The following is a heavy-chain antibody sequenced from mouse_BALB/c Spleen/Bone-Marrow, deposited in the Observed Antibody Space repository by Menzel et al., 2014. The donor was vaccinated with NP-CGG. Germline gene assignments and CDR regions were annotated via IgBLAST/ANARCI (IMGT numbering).Heavy chain of an antibody. CDR3: ARVLYYGNYDAFAY. V-gene: IGHV1-9*01. D-gene: IGHD2-1*01. Sequence: VQLQQSGAELMKPGASVKISCKATGYTLSSYWIEWVKLRPGHGLEWIGEILPGSGTSNYNMKFKGKATFTADTSSNTAYMQLSSLTSEDSAVYYCARVLYYGNYDAFAYWGQGPQVTVSA. CDR2: ILPGSGTS. CDR1: GYTLSSYW. J-gene: IGHJ3*01.